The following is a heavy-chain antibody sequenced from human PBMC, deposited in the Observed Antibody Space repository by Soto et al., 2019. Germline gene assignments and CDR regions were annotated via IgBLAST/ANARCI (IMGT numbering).Heavy chain of an antibody. V-gene: IGHV3-23*01. D-gene: IGHD6-13*01. J-gene: IGHJ4*02. CDR2: ISGSGGST. CDR3: AKDRNLVAAGPKSD. Sequence: GGSLRLSCAASGLTFSSYAMSWVRQAPGKGLEWVSAISGSGGSTYYADSVKGRFTISRDNSKNTLYLQMNSLRAEDTAVYYCAKDRNLVAAGPKSDWGQGTLVTVSS. CDR1: GLTFSSYA.